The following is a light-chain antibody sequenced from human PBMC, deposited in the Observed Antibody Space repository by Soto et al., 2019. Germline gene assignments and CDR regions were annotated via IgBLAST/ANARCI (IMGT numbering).Light chain of an antibody. CDR3: AAWDDSLNGHV. V-gene: IGLV1-44*01. CDR2: SNN. CDR1: SFNIGSNT. J-gene: IGLJ1*01. Sequence: QSVLTQPPSASGTRGQRVTISCSGSSFNIGSNTVNWFQQLPETAPKPLIYSNNQRPSGVPDRFSASKSGTSASLAISGLQSEDEADYYCAAWDDSLNGHVFGPGTKVTGL.